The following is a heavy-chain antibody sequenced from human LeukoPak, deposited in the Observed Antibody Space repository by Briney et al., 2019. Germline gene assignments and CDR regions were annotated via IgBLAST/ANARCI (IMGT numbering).Heavy chain of an antibody. J-gene: IGHJ3*02. CDR2: IYYSGST. CDR3: ARPSNHYYDSSGYGAFDI. CDR1: GGSISSGDYY. Sequence: SETLSLTCTVSGGSISSGDYYWSWIRQPPGKGLEWIGYIYYSGSTYYNPSPKSRVTISVDTSKNQFSLKLSSVTAADTAVYYCARPSNHYYDSSGYGAFDIWGQGTMVTVSS. D-gene: IGHD3-22*01. V-gene: IGHV4-30-4*01.